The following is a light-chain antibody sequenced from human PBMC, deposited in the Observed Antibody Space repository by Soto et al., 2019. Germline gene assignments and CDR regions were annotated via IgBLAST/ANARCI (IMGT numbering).Light chain of an antibody. CDR1: SSDDGGYHY. CDR2: DVT. V-gene: IGLV2-11*01. CDR3: GLYTVAETVV. J-gene: IGLJ2*01. Sequence: QSVLTQPRSVSGSSGQSVTISCTGTSSDDGGYHYVSWYQQHSGKAPKLMIYDVTTRPSGVPDRFSGSESGYIASLTISGLHADDECDYYCGLYTVAETVVLGGGTKVTVL.